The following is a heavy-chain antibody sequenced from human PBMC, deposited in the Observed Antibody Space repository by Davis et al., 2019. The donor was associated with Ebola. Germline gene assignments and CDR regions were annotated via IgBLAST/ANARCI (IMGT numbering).Heavy chain of an antibody. CDR1: GYSFTSYW. V-gene: IGHV5-51*01. CDR3: ARLDEVGATKYYYGMDV. Sequence: GESLKISCKGSGYSFTSYWIGWVRQLPGKGLEWMGIIYPGDSDTRYSPSFQGQVTISADKSINTAYLQWSSLKASDTAMYYCARLDEVGATKYYYGMDVWGQGTTVTVSS. D-gene: IGHD1-26*01. J-gene: IGHJ6*02. CDR2: IYPGDSDT.